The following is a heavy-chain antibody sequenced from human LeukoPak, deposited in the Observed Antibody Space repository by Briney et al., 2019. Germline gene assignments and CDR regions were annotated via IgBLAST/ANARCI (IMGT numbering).Heavy chain of an antibody. CDR3: ARHSKYYYDSSGSYVGYFQH. D-gene: IGHD3-22*01. Sequence: SETLSLTCTVSGGSISSRIYYWGWIRQPPGKGLEWIGTIYYTGSTNYNPSLKSRVTISVDTSKNQFSLKLSSVTAADTAVYYCARHSKYYYDSSGSYVGYFQHWGQGTLVTVSS. J-gene: IGHJ1*01. CDR1: GGSISSRIYY. V-gene: IGHV4-39*01. CDR2: IYYTGST.